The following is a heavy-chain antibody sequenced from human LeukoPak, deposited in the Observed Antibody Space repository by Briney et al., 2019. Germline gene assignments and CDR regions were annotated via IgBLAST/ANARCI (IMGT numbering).Heavy chain of an antibody. Sequence: GGSLRLSCAASGFTFSSYSMNWVRQAPGKGLQWVSYISGSTIYYADSVKGRFTISRDNARNSLYLQMNSLRDDDTAVYYCARDRDSSFDYWGQGTLVTVSS. CDR1: GFTFSSYS. CDR3: ARDRDSSFDY. V-gene: IGHV3-48*02. D-gene: IGHD6-6*01. J-gene: IGHJ4*02. CDR2: ISGSTI.